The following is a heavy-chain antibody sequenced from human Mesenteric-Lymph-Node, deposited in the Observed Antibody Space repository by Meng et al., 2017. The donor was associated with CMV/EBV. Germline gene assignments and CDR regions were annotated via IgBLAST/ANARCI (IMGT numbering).Heavy chain of an antibody. CDR1: GGSISSYY. V-gene: IGHV4-59*01. J-gene: IGHJ6*02. Sequence: GSLRLSCTVSGGSISSYYWSWIRQPPGKGLEWIGYIYYSGSTDYNPSLKSRVTISVDTSQNQFSLRLSSVTAADTAVYYCARGPLPRYYYYGMDVWGQGTTVTVSS. CDR3: ARGPLPRYYYYGMDV. CDR2: IYYSGST.